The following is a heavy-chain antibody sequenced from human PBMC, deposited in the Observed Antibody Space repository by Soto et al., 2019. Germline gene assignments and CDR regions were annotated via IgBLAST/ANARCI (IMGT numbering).Heavy chain of an antibody. D-gene: IGHD6-13*01. CDR3: ARACGLAPAGHSLDY. V-gene: IGHV1-18*01. CDR2: ISAYNGNT. CDR1: RYTVTSYV. J-gene: IGHJ4*02. Sequence: ASVKWSWKACRYTVTSYVTSWVRQAPGQGLEWMGWISAYNGNTNYAQKLQGRVSMTTDTSTSTAYMELRSLRSDDTAVYYCARACGLAPAGHSLDYWGEGPLVTVSP.